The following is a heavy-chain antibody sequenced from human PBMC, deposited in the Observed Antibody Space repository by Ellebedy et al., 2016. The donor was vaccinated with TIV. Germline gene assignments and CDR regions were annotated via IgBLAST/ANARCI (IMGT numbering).Heavy chain of an antibody. CDR1: GGSISSYY. CDR2: IYYSGST. D-gene: IGHD6-13*01. J-gene: IGHJ4*02. V-gene: IGHV4-59*12. CDR3: ARDPRDSTPFDF. Sequence: SETLSLTXTVSGGSISSYYWSWIRQPPGKGLEWIGYIYYSGSTNYNPSLKSRVTISVDTSKNQFSLKLKSVTAADTAVYYCARDPRDSTPFDFWGQGTLVTVSS.